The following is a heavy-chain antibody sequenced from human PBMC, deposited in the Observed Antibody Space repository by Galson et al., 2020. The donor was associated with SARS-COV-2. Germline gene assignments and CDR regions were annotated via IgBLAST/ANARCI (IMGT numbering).Heavy chain of an antibody. CDR1: GFSFSNAW. CDR2: IKSKTDAGTT. D-gene: IGHD3-10*01. CDR3: TTGIPITMDRGVVVPAPHGFNL. J-gene: IGHJ3*01. Sequence: GESLKISCAASGFSFSNAWMSWVRQAPGKGLEWVGRIKSKTDAGTTAYAAPVQDRFIISRDDSENTVYLQMNSLKSEDTAVYYCTTGIPITMDRGVVVPAPHGFNLWGQGTMVTVSA. V-gene: IGHV3-15*01.